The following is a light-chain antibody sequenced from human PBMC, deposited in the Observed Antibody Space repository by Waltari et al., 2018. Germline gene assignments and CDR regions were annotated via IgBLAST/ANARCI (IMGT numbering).Light chain of an antibody. CDR3: QQYNNRPWT. CDR2: GAS. Sequence: EVVMTQSPATLSLSPGERATLSCRASQSVSHYLAWYQFRPGQAPRLLIYGASARATGIPARFSAGGSGTEFTLTISSLQSGDVAVYYCQQYNNRPWTFGQGTKVEI. CDR1: QSVSHY. J-gene: IGKJ1*01. V-gene: IGKV3-15*01.